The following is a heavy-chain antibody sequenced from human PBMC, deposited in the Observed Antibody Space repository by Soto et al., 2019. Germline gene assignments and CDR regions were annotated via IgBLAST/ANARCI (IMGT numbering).Heavy chain of an antibody. D-gene: IGHD6-13*01. J-gene: IGHJ4*02. CDR1: GFTFKSYD. CDR2: TSGSGSRT. CDR3: VKGNSIWYRNIDH. Sequence: PGGSLRLSCTASGFTFKSYDMNWVRQAPGKGLEWVSATSGSGSRTFYTDSVKGRFTISRDNSQNTLYLQMNSLRVEDTATYYCVKGNSIWYRNIDHWGQGT. V-gene: IGHV3-23*01.